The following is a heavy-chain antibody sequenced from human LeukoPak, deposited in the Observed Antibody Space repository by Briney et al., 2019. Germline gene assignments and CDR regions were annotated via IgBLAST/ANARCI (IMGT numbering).Heavy chain of an antibody. Sequence: GGSLRLSCAASGFTFSSYAMHWVRQAPGKGLEWVAVISYDGSNKYYADSVKGRFTISRDNSKNTLYLQMNSLRAEDTAVYYCARDRHVVVIAIFNRYDAFDIWGQGTMVTVSS. V-gene: IGHV3-30-3*01. CDR2: ISYDGSNK. J-gene: IGHJ3*02. D-gene: IGHD2-21*01. CDR1: GFTFSSYA. CDR3: ARDRHVVVIAIFNRYDAFDI.